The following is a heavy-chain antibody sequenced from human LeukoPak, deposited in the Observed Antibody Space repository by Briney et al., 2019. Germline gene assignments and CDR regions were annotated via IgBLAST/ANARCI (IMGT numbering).Heavy chain of an antibody. CDR2: ISGSGGST. D-gene: IGHD3-10*01. CDR3: ARDEAGESRTSPVVRGVTFDY. V-gene: IGHV3-23*01. CDR1: GFTFHDYG. J-gene: IGHJ4*02. Sequence: GGSLRLSCAASGFTFHDYGMTWVRQAPGKGLEWVSAISGSGGSTYYADSVKGRFTISRDNFKNTVYLEMNSLRAEDTAVYYCARDEAGESRTSPVVRGVTFDYWGQGTLVTVSS.